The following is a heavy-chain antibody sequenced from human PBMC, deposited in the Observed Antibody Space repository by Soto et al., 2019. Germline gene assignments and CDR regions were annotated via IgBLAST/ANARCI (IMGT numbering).Heavy chain of an antibody. CDR3: ARGGQLVGTPDDYYYYYIDV. V-gene: IGHV3-33*01. CDR1: GFTFSSYG. D-gene: IGHD6-6*01. Sequence: QVQLVESGGGVVQPGRSLRLSCAASGFTFSSYGMHWVRQAPGKGLEWVADIWYDGSNKYYADSVKRRFTISRDNSKNTLYQQMNSLGAEDTAVYYCARGGQLVGTPDDYYYYYIDVCGKGTTVTVSS. CDR2: IWYDGSNK. J-gene: IGHJ6*03.